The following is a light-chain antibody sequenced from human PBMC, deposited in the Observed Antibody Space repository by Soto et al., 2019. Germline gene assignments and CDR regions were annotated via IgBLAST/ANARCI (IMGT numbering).Light chain of an antibody. V-gene: IGKV3-20*01. Sequence: EIVLTQSPGTLSLSPGERATLSCRASQSVSSSYLAWYQQKPGQAPRLLIYGASSRATGIPDRFSGSGSGKDLTLTISRMEPEDVAVFYCQQYGSSPRVTFGGGTKVEIK. J-gene: IGKJ4*01. CDR2: GAS. CDR3: QQYGSSPRVT. CDR1: QSVSSSY.